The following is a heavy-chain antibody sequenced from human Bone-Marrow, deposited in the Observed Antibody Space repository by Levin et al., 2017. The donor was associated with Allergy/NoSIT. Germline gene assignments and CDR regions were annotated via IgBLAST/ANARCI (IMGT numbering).Heavy chain of an antibody. CDR1: GYTFTSYD. Sequence: GESLKISCKASGYTFTSYDINWVRQATGQGLEWMGWMNPNSGNTGYAQKFQGRVTMTRNTSISTAYMELSSLRSEDTAVYYCARDPTIFGVVDYGMDVWGQGTTVTVSS. CDR3: ARDPTIFGVVDYGMDV. J-gene: IGHJ6*02. CDR2: MNPNSGNT. V-gene: IGHV1-8*01. D-gene: IGHD3-3*01.